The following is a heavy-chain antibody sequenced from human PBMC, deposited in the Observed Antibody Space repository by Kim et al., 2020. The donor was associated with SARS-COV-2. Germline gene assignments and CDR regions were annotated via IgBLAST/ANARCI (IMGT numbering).Heavy chain of an antibody. Sequence: ASVKVSCKASGYTFTSYAINWVRQAPGQGLEWMGWINTNTGNPTYAQGFTGRFVFSLDTSVSTAYLQISSLKAEDTAVYYCARDREGLTMVRGVIRGYYGMDVWGQGTTVTVSS. CDR3: ARDREGLTMVRGVIRGYYGMDV. CDR1: GYTFTSYA. CDR2: INTNTGNP. D-gene: IGHD3-10*01. V-gene: IGHV7-4-1*02. J-gene: IGHJ6*02.